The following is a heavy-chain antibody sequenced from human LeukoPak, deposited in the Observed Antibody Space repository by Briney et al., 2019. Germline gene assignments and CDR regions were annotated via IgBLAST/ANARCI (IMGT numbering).Heavy chain of an antibody. CDR3: ARGRIAVAGTKDYYYYGMDV. V-gene: IGHV3-53*04. D-gene: IGHD6-19*01. Sequence: PGGSLRLSCAASGFTVSSNYMSWVRQAPGKGLEWVSVIYSGGSTYYADSVKGRFTISRHNSKNTLYLQMNSLRAEDTAVYYCARGRIAVAGTKDYYYYGMDVWGQGTTVTVSS. CDR2: IYSGGST. J-gene: IGHJ6*02. CDR1: GFTVSSNY.